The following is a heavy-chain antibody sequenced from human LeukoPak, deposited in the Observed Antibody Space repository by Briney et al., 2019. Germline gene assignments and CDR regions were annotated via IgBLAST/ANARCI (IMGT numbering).Heavy chain of an antibody. CDR2: TSTSAGSA. V-gene: IGHV3-23*01. J-gene: IGHJ4*02. CDR1: GFTFSNV. CDR3: ATNILVPTYDYFDY. Sequence: PGGSLRLSCVASGFTFSNVMAWVRQAPGKGLEWVSTTSTSAGSAYYADSVKGRFTISRDNSKNTLYLQMSGLRAEDTALYYCATNILVPTYDYFDYWGQGTLVTVSS. D-gene: IGHD2-2*01.